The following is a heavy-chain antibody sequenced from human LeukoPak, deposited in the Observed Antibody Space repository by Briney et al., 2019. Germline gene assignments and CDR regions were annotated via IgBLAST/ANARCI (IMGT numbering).Heavy chain of an antibody. CDR2: IYYSGGT. Sequence: SETLSLTCTVSGGSISSYYWSWIRQPPGKGLEWVGYIYYSGGTNYNPSLKSRVTISVDTSKNQFSLKLSSVTAADTAVYYCARTSELDYSNSPVELAAWGQGTPVTVSS. CDR3: ARTSELDYSNSPVELAA. D-gene: IGHD4-11*01. CDR1: GGSISSYY. V-gene: IGHV4-59*08. J-gene: IGHJ4*02.